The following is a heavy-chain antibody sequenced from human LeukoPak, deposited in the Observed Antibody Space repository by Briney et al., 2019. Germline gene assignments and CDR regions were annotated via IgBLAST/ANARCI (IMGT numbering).Heavy chain of an antibody. V-gene: IGHV3-23*01. CDR3: AKGSIYVPDY. CDR1: GFTFSSYA. J-gene: IGHJ4*02. CDR2: IIGSGGST. Sequence: GGSLRLSCGASGFTFSSYAMSWVRQAPGRGLERVSAIIGSGGSTYYADSVKGRFTISRDHSKNTLHLHMNSLRADDTALSYCAKGSIYVPDYWGQGTLVTVSS. D-gene: IGHD3-10*02.